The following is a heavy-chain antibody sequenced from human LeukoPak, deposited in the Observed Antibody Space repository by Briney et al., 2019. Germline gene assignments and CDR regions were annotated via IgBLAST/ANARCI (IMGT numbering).Heavy chain of an antibody. CDR2: INSDGSST. D-gene: IGHD7-27*01. V-gene: IGHV3-74*01. CDR3: ARLPLPGDRDY. Sequence: PGGSLRLSCAASGFTFSSYWMHWVRPAPGKGLVWVSRINSDGSSTSYADSVKGRFTISRDNAKNTLYLQMNSLRAEDTAVYYCARLPLPGDRDYWGQGTLVTVSS. CDR1: GFTFSSYW. J-gene: IGHJ4*02.